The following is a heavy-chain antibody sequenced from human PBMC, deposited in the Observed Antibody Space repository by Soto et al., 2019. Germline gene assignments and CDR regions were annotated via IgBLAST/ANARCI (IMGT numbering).Heavy chain of an antibody. CDR1: GYTFTSYG. CDR3: ARSGAYCTSITCLFDSF. V-gene: IGHV1-18*01. D-gene: IGHD2-8*01. Sequence: QAQLVQSGGEVKKPGASVKVSCRASGYTFTSYGYAWVRQAPGQGLEWMGWISAYNGDTNYAQKFQDRFTLNTDTSTTTAHMELRNLGSDDTAVYYCARSGAYCTSITCLFDSFWGLGTLVTVSS. J-gene: IGHJ4*02. CDR2: ISAYNGDT.